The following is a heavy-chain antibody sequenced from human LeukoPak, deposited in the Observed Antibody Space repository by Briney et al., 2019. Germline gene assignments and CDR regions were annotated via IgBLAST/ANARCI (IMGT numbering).Heavy chain of an antibody. CDR1: GFTSSSYG. CDR2: ISHNGGNT. Sequence: GGSLRLSCAASGFTSSSYGMSWVRHAPGKGLEWISDISHNGGNTYYADSVKGRFTISRDNSQSTLYLQMNSLRVEDTAVYYCAKLRFLEWLMDAFDTWGQGTMVAVSS. J-gene: IGHJ3*02. CDR3: AKLRFLEWLMDAFDT. V-gene: IGHV3-23*01. D-gene: IGHD3-3*01.